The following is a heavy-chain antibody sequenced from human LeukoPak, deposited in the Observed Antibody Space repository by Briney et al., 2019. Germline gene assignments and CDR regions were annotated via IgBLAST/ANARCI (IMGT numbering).Heavy chain of an antibody. D-gene: IGHD3-22*01. CDR3: ARINYYDSSGIDY. CDR2: IYYSGST. Sequence: PSETLSLTCTVSGGSISSGGYYWRWIRQHPGKGLEWIGYIYYSGSTCYNPSLKSRVTISVDTSKNQFSLKLSSVTAADTAVYYCARINYYDSSGIDYWGQGTLVTVSS. CDR1: GGSISSGGYY. J-gene: IGHJ4*02. V-gene: IGHV4-31*03.